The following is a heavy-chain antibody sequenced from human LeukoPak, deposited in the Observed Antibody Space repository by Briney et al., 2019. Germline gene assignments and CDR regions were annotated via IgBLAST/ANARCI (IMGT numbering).Heavy chain of an antibody. CDR2: IYYSGST. Sequence: PSETLSLTCPVSGGSISSYYWSWIRQPPGKGLEWIGYIYYSGSTNYNPSLKSRVTISVDTSKNQFSLKLSSVTAADTAVYYCASIPLPSTMALRGTYYSDYWGQGTLVTVSS. CDR1: GGSISSYY. J-gene: IGHJ4*02. V-gene: IGHV4-59*01. CDR3: ASIPLPSTMALRGTYYSDY. D-gene: IGHD4/OR15-4a*01.